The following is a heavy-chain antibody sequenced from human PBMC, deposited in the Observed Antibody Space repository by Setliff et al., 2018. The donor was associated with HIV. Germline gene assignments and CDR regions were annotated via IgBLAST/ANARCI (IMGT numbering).Heavy chain of an antibody. CDR2: IRYDGSNK. CDR3: ARDVSWRVRTYIDY. D-gene: IGHD3-3*01. J-gene: IGHJ4*02. Sequence: SGGSLRLSCAASGFTFSTYGMHWVRQAPGKGLEWVAFIRYDGSNKYYADSVKGRFTISRDNSKNTLYLQMNSLTAEDTAVYYCARDVSWRVRTYIDYWGQGALVTVSS. V-gene: IGHV3-30*02. CDR1: GFTFSTYG.